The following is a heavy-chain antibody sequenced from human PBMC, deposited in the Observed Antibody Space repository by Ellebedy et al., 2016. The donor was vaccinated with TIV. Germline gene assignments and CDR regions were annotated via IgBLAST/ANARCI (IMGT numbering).Heavy chain of an antibody. J-gene: IGHJ4*02. D-gene: IGHD3-10*01. V-gene: IGHV3-30-3*01. CDR2: ISYDGSNK. CDR1: GFTFSSYA. CDR3: ATDLFYYGSEPYYFDY. Sequence: GESLKISXAASGFTFSSYAMHWVRQAPGKGLEWVAVISYDGSNKYYADSVKGRFTISRDNSKNTLYLQMNSLRAEDTAVYYCATDLFYYGSEPYYFDYWGQGTLVTVSS.